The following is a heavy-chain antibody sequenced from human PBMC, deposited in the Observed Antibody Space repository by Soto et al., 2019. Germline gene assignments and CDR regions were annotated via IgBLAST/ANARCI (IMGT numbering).Heavy chain of an antibody. J-gene: IGHJ1*01. V-gene: IGHV4-4*02. CDR3: ARAWYYYDSSGSTNAGYFQH. CDR2: IYHSGST. D-gene: IGHD3-22*01. Sequence: PSETLSLTCAVSGGSISSSNWWSWVRQPPGKGLEWIGEIYHSGSTNYNPSLKSRVTISVDKSKNQFSLKLSSVTAADTAVYYCARAWYYYDSSGSTNAGYFQHWGQGTLVTVSS. CDR1: GGSISSSNW.